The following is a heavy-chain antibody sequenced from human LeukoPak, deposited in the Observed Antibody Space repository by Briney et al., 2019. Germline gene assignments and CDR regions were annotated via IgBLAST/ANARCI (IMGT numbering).Heavy chain of an antibody. CDR2: ISWNSGSI. Sequence: QPGRSLRLSCAASGFTFDDYAMHWVRQAPGKGLEWVSGISWNSGSIGYADSVKGRFTISRDNVKKSLYLQMNSLRAEDTALYYCAKAVGYCSGGSCPQGAEYFQHWGQGTLVTVSS. J-gene: IGHJ1*01. CDR3: AKAVGYCSGGSCPQGAEYFQH. V-gene: IGHV3-9*01. D-gene: IGHD2-15*01. CDR1: GFTFDDYA.